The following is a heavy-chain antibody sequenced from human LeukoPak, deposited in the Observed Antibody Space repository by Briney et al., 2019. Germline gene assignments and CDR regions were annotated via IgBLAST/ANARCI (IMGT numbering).Heavy chain of an antibody. CDR1: GFAFNDYG. D-gene: IGHD6-13*01. CDR2: IRHDGTNK. Sequence: GGSLRLSCAGSGFAFNDYGMSWVSQAPGKGLKWVAFIRHDGTNKFYADSVKGRFTISRDNAKNSLYLQMNSLRVEDTAVYYCARDRGVYSRTLEDWGQGTLVTVSS. CDR3: ARDRGVYSRTLED. V-gene: IGHV3-30*02. J-gene: IGHJ4*02.